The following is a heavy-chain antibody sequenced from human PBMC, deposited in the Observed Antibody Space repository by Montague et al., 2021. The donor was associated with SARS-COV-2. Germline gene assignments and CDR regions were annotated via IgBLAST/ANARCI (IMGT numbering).Heavy chain of an antibody. Sequence: SLRLSCAASGFTFSSYGMAWFRQASGKGLEWVSTISDSGGSTYYADSVKGRFTISRDNSKNTLYLQMNSLRAEDTAVYYCANRGVRYFDAQGVWYYFDYWGQGTLVTVSS. D-gene: IGHD3-9*01. CDR3: ANRGVRYFDAQGVWYYFDY. CDR2: ISDSGGST. CDR1: GFTFSSYG. J-gene: IGHJ4*02. V-gene: IGHV3-23*01.